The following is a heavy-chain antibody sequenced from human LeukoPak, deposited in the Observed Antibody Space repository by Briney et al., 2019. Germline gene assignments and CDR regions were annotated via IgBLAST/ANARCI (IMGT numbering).Heavy chain of an antibody. CDR3: TTRPLGSCSGNSCQGLDY. CDR2: ISPNSGGT. CDR1: GYTFTGYY. V-gene: IGHV1-2*02. D-gene: IGHD2-2*01. Sequence: GASVKVSCKASGYTFTGYYMHWVRQAPGQGLEWMGWISPNSGGTNYAQKFQGRVTMTRDTSISTAYMELSRLRSDDTAVYYCTTRPLGSCSGNSCQGLDYWGQGTLVTVSS. J-gene: IGHJ4*02.